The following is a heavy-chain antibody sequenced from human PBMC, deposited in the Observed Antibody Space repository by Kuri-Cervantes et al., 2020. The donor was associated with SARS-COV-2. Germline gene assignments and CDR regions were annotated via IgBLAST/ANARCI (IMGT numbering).Heavy chain of an antibody. D-gene: IGHD6-13*01. J-gene: IGHJ6*02. V-gene: IGHV5-51*01. CDR2: IYPGDSDT. Sequence: GSLRLSCKGSGYSFTSYWIGWVRQMPGKGLEWMGIIYPGDSDTRYSPSFQGQVTISADKSISTAYLQWSSLKASDTAMYYCARSTAAAGLYYYNAMDVWGQGTPVTVSS. CDR1: GYSFTSYW. CDR3: ARSTAAAGLYYYNAMDV.